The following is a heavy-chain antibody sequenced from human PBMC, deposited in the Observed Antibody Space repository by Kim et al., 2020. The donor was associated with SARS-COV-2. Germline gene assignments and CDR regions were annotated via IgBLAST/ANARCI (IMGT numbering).Heavy chain of an antibody. V-gene: IGHV1-18*03. J-gene: IGHJ6*02. CDR3: ARDRGVGVGVAADYYYAMDV. Sequence: ASVKVSCKASGYIFTSYGISWVRQAPGQGLEWMGWISAYNGNTKSAQKLQGRVTMTTDTSTSTAYMELRSLRFDDMAVYYCARDRGVGVGVAADYYYAMDVWGQGTTVTVSS. CDR1: GYIFTSYG. CDR2: ISAYNGNT. D-gene: IGHD2-15*01.